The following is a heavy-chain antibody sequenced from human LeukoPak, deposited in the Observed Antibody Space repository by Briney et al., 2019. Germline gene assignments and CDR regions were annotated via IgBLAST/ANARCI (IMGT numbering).Heavy chain of an antibody. D-gene: IGHD3-22*01. J-gene: IGHJ4*02. CDR2: ISGSDGRT. CDR3: AKVTGPRRYYDSSSYRPYYFDY. V-gene: IGHV3-23*01. CDR1: GFTFSSYA. Sequence: GGSLRLSCAASGFTFSSYAMSWVRQAPGKGLEWVSAISGSDGRTYYADSVKGRFTISRDNSKNTRYLQMNSLRAEDTAVYYCAKVTGPRRYYDSSSYRPYYFDYWGQGTLVTVSS.